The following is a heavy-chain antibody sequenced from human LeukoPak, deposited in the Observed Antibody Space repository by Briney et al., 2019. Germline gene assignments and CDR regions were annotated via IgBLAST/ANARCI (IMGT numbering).Heavy chain of an antibody. CDR2: IYYSGST. CDR1: GGSICSSSYY. D-gene: IGHD2-15*01. CDR3: ARPRCSGGSCYSV. J-gene: IGHJ4*02. Sequence: SETLSLTCTVSGGSICSSSYYWGWIRQPPGKGLEWIGSIYYSGSTYYNPPLKSRVTISVDTSKNQFSLKLSSVTAADTAVYYCARPRCSGGSCYSVWGQGTLVTVSS. V-gene: IGHV4-39*01.